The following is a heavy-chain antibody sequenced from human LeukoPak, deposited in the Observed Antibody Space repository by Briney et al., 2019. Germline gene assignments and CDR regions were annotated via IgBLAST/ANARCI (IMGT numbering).Heavy chain of an antibody. CDR1: GFTFTISA. V-gene: IGHV1-58*02. CDR2: IVVGSGNT. CDR3: AAAPPTTGSFDY. D-gene: IGHD1-1*01. J-gene: IGHJ4*02. Sequence: SVTVSCKASGFTFTISAMQWVRQARGQRLEWIGWIVVGSGNTNYAQKFQERVTITRDMSTSTAYMELSSLRSEDTAVHYCAAAPPTTGSFDYWGQGTLVTVSS.